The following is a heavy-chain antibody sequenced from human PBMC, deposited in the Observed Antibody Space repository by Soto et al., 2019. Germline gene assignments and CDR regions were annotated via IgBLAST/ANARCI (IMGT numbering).Heavy chain of an antibody. J-gene: IGHJ4*02. D-gene: IGHD6-19*01. CDR2: IRSKGNNYAT. V-gene: IGHV3-73*02. CDR3: TSHADFIGWLPGH. CDR1: GSSFSDSV. Sequence: EVQLVESGGGLVQPGGPLKLSCAASGSSFSDSVMHWVRQASGKGLEWVGRIRSKGNNYATAYAASMNGRFTISKDDSKSTTYLQMSSLKSEDRAVYYCTSHADFIGWLPGHWGPGTLVTVSS.